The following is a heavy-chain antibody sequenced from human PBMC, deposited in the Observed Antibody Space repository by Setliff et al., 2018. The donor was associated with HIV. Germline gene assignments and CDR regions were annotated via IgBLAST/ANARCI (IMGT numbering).Heavy chain of an antibody. V-gene: IGHV1-18*01. CDR2: ISSYNDNT. CDR3: ARDDVGYCSGGSCYHLFDTFDI. D-gene: IGHD2-15*01. J-gene: IGHJ3*02. Sequence: GASVKVSCKASGYSFTNYGISWVRQAPGQGLEWMGWISSYNDNTNYALNLQGRVTMTTDTSTSTAYMELRSLRSDDTAAYYCARDDVGYCSGGSCYHLFDTFDIWGQGTVVTVSS. CDR1: GYSFTNYG.